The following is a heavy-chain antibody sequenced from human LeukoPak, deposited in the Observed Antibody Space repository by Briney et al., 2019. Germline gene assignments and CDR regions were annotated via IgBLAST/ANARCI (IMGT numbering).Heavy chain of an antibody. CDR1: GFTFGSYA. V-gene: IGHV3-23*01. D-gene: IGHD6-13*01. CDR2: ISSGSSST. Sequence: GGSLRLSCAASGFTFGSYAMYWVRQAPGKGLEWVSSISSGSSSTYYADSVKGRFTISRDNSKNTLYLQMNSLRAEDTAVYYCAKGKQLGDFWGQGTLVAVSS. CDR3: AKGKQLGDF. J-gene: IGHJ4*02.